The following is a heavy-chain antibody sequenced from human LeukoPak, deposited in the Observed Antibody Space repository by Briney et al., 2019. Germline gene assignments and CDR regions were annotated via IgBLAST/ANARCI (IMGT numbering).Heavy chain of an antibody. V-gene: IGHV3-23*01. CDR1: GFTFSRYA. D-gene: IGHD6-19*01. J-gene: IGHJ5*01. Sequence: GGSLRLSCAASGFTFSRYAMSWVRQAPGKGLEWVSGISDSGDSTYYADSVKGRFTVSKDKSKNTLHLQMSSLRVEDTAVYYCANDVLPDGGRTAVANGFDSWGQGTLVTVSS. CDR3: ANDVLPDGGRTAVANGFDS. CDR2: ISDSGDST.